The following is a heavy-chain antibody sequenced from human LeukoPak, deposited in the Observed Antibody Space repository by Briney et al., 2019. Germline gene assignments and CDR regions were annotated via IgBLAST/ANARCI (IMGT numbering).Heavy chain of an antibody. Sequence: ASVKVSCKASGYTFTGYYLHWVRQAPGQGLEWMRWINPNSAGTNYAQKFQGRVTMTGDTSISTAYMELSRLSSDDTAIYYCAGRPDTAMVAIFDYWGQGTLVTVSS. V-gene: IGHV1-2*02. CDR2: INPNSAGT. CDR3: AGRPDTAMVAIFDY. D-gene: IGHD5-18*01. J-gene: IGHJ4*02. CDR1: GYTFTGYY.